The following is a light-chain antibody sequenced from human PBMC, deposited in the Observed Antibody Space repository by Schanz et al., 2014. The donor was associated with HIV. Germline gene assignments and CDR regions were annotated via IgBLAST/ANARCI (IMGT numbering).Light chain of an antibody. CDR1: SSDVGGYNY. Sequence: QSALTQPASVSGSPGQSITISCTGTSSDVGGYNYVSWYQQHPGKAPKLMIHDVSNRPSGVSHRFSGSKSAYTASLTISGLQPEDEADYYCSSYTTSSTLVLGGGTKLTVL. V-gene: IGLV2-14*03. J-gene: IGLJ2*01. CDR2: DVS. CDR3: SSYTTSSTLV.